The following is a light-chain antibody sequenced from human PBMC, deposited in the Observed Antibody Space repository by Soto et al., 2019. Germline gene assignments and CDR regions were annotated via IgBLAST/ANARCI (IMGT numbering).Light chain of an antibody. Sequence: DIQMTQSPSTLSGSVGDRVTITCRASQTISSWLAWYQQKPGKAPKLLIYKASTLKSGVPSRFSGGGSGTDFTLTISSLQPEDFATYYCQQSYSTPRTFGQGTKVDIK. CDR1: QTISSW. J-gene: IGKJ1*01. V-gene: IGKV1-5*03. CDR2: KAS. CDR3: QQSYSTPRT.